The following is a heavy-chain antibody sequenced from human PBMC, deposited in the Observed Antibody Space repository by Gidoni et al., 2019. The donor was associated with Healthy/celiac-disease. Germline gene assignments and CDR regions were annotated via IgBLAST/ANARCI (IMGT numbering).Heavy chain of an antibody. V-gene: IGHV3-33*01. J-gene: IGHJ4*02. CDR1: GFTFSSYG. CDR2: IWYDGSNK. D-gene: IGHD3-22*01. CDR3: ASDRWLLLKYYFDY. Sequence: QVQLVESGGGVVQPGRSLRLSCAASGFTFSSYGMHWVRQAPGKGLEWLAVIWYDGSNKYYAASVKGRFTISRDNSKNTLYLQMNSLRAEDTAVYYCASDRWLLLKYYFDYWGQGTLVTVSS.